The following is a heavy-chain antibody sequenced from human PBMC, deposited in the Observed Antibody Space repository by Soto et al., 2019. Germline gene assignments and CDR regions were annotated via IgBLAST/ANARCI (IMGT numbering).Heavy chain of an antibody. CDR2: TYYRSKWYN. D-gene: IGHD5-12*01. Sequence: QTLPLTYDSSGDKVSSNSAAWNWIRQSPSRGLEWLGRTYYRSKWYNDYAVSVKSRITINPDTSKNQFSLQLNSVTPEDTAVYYCARDQTLPGYSGYDPPADYYYYYGMDVWGQGTTVTVPS. CDR1: GDKVSSNSAA. V-gene: IGHV6-1*01. J-gene: IGHJ6*02. CDR3: ARDQTLPGYSGYDPPADYYYYYGMDV.